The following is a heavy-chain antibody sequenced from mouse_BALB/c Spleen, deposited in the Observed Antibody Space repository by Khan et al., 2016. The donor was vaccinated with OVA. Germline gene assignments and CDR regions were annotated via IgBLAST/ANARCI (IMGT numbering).Heavy chain of an antibody. Sequence: QVQLKQSGAELARPGASVKMSCKASGYTFTSYTMHWVKQRPGQGLEWIGYIIPSTVYTNYNQKFKDKATLTADKSSSTAYMQLSSLTSEDSAVXYWARDFQYDGRRGAMDNWGQGTSVTISS. CDR3: ARDFQYDGRRGAMDN. J-gene: IGHJ4*01. D-gene: IGHD2-14*01. CDR1: GYTFTSYT. V-gene: IGHV1-4*01. CDR2: IIPSTVYT.